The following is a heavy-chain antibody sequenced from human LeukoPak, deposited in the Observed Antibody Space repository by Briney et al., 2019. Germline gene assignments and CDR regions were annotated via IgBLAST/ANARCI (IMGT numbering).Heavy chain of an antibody. CDR3: ARRMVRGVVFDY. CDR2: IYPGDSDT. Sequence: KVSCKASGYTFTSYWIGWVRQMPGKGLEWMGIIYPGDSDTRYSPSFQGQVTISADKSISTAYLQWSSLKASDTAMYYCARRMVRGVVFDYWGQGTLVTVSS. CDR1: GYTFTSYW. V-gene: IGHV5-51*01. D-gene: IGHD3-10*01. J-gene: IGHJ4*02.